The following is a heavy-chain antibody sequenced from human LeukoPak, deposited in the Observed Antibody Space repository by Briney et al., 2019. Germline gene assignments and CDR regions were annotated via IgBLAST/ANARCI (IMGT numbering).Heavy chain of an antibody. CDR3: TRSLSDLDY. D-gene: IGHD3-3*02. V-gene: IGHV3-23*01. J-gene: IGHJ4*02. CDR2: ISGSGGGT. CDR1: GFIFYSYA. Sequence: QSGGSLRLSCAASGFIFYSYAMSWARQAPGKGLEWVSAISGSGGGTYYADSVKGRFTISRDNSKNTLYLQMNSLRAEDTALYYCTRSLSDLDYWGQGTLVTVSS.